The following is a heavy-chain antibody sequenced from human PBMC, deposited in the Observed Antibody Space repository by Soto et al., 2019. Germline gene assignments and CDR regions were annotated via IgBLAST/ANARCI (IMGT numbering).Heavy chain of an antibody. V-gene: IGHV5-51*01. D-gene: IGHD6-19*01. Sequence: GESLQIFCKGSGYSFTSYWIGWVRQMPGKGLEWMGIIYPGDSDTRYSPSFQGQVTISADKSISTAYLQWSSLKASDTAMYYCARHVVAGTRLGLPRGWFDPWGQGTLVTVSS. CDR1: GYSFTSYW. CDR3: ARHVVAGTRLGLPRGWFDP. J-gene: IGHJ5*02. CDR2: IYPGDSDT.